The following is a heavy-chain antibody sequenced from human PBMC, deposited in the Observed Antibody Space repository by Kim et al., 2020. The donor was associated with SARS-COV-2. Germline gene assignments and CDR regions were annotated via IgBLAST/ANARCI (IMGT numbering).Heavy chain of an antibody. D-gene: IGHD1-26*01. CDR2: IYSGGST. CDR3: ARAPGATHYYGMDV. CDR1: GFTVSSNY. V-gene: IGHV3-53*01. Sequence: GGSLRLSCAASGFTVSSNYMSWVRQAPGKGLEWVSVIYSGGSTYYADSVKGRFTISRDNSKNTLYLQMNSLRAEDTAVYYCARAPGATHYYGMDVWGQGTTVTVSS. J-gene: IGHJ6*02.